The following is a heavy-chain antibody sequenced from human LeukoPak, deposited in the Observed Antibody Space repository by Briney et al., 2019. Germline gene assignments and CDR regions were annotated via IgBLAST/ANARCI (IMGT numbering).Heavy chain of an antibody. CDR1: GFTFSSYS. D-gene: IGHD6-13*01. J-gene: IGHJ5*02. CDR3: VRDFYSSSWTENWLDP. V-gene: IGHV3-21*01. CDR2: ISSNSSYI. Sequence: GGSLRLSCAASGFTFSSYSMNWVRQAPGKGLEWVSSISSNSSYIYYADSVKGRFTISRDNAKNTLYLQMNSLRAEDTAVYYCVRDFYSSSWTENWLDPWGQGTLVTVSS.